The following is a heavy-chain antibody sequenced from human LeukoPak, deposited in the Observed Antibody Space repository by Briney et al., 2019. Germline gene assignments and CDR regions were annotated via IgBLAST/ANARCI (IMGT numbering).Heavy chain of an antibody. J-gene: IGHJ6*02. V-gene: IGHV1-69*04. CDR1: GGTFSNYA. Sequence: SVKVSCKASGGTFSNYAISWVRQAPGQGLEWMGRIIPIPAIANYAQKFQGRVTITADKSTTTAYMELSSLRSEDTAVYYCARVIRGSGWYGYYGMDVWGQGTTVTVSS. D-gene: IGHD6-19*01. CDR3: ARVIRGSGWYGYYGMDV. CDR2: IIPIPAIA.